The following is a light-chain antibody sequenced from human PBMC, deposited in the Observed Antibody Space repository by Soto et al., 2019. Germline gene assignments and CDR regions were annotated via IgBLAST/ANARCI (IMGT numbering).Light chain of an antibody. V-gene: IGKV3-11*02. J-gene: IGKJ4*01. CDR1: QSVDTY. CDR2: DAF. CDR3: QQRISWLT. Sequence: EIVLTQSPATLSLSPGERATLSCRASQSVDTYLAWYQHKPGQAPRLLIYDAFKRATGIPARFSGSGSGRDFTLTISSLEPEDYAVYYCQQRISWLTFGGGTKVEIK.